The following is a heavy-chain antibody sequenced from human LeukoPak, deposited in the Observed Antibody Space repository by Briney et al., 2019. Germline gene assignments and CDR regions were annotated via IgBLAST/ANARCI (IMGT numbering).Heavy chain of an antibody. Sequence: SETLSLTCTVSGGSISSYYWSWIRQPPGKGLEWIGYIYYSGSTNYNPSLKSRVTISVDTSKNQFSLKLSSVTAADTAVYYCARIQGKLYAFDIWGQGTMVTVSS. V-gene: IGHV4-59*01. J-gene: IGHJ3*02. CDR3: ARIQGKLYAFDI. CDR1: GGSISSYY. CDR2: IYYSGST. D-gene: IGHD1-7*01.